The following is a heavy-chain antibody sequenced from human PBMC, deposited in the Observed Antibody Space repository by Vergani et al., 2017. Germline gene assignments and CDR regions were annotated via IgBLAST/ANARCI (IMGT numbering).Heavy chain of an antibody. J-gene: IGHJ4*02. Sequence: EVQLVESGGGLIQPGGSLRLSCAASGFTVSSNYMSWVRQAPGKGLEWVSVIYSGGSTYYADSVKGRFTISRDNSKNTLYLQMNSLRAEETAVYYCACSGYDRVDRHFDYWGQGTLVTVSS. CDR1: GFTVSSNY. V-gene: IGHV3-53*01. CDR3: ACSGYDRVDRHFDY. D-gene: IGHD5-12*01. CDR2: IYSGGST.